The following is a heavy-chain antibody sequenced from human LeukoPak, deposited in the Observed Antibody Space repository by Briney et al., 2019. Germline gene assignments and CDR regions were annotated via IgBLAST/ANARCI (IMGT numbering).Heavy chain of an antibody. CDR1: GGSISSSSYY. CDR2: IYYSGST. D-gene: IGHD2-15*01. V-gene: IGHV4-39*07. J-gene: IGHJ5*02. CDR3: AREGRIVVVVAAHYQKVNWFDP. Sequence: SETLSLTCTVSGGSISSSSYYWGWIRQPPGKGLEWIGSIYYSGSTNYNPSLKSRVTISVDTSKNQFSLKLSSVTAADTAVYYCAREGRIVVVVAAHYQKVNWFDPWGQGTLVTVSS.